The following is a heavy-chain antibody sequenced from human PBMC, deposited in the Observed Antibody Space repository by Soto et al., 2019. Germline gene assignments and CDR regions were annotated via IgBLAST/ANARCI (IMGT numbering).Heavy chain of an antibody. CDR3: TTDAGKTPGSGSYQNIFDY. V-gene: IGHV3-15*01. CDR1: GFTFSNAW. D-gene: IGHD3-10*01. J-gene: IGHJ4*02. Sequence: GGSLRLSCAASGFTFSNAWMSWVRQAPGKGLEWVGRIKSKTDGGTTDYAAPVKGRFTISRDDSKNTLYLQMNSLKTGDTAVYYCTTDAGKTPGSGSYQNIFDYWGQGTLVTVSS. CDR2: IKSKTDGGTT.